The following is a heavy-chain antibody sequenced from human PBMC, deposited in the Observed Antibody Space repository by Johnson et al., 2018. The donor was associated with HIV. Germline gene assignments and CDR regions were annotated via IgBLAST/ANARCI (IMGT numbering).Heavy chain of an antibody. J-gene: IGHJ3*02. D-gene: IGHD3-10*01. CDR2: ISWDGGST. Sequence: VQLVESGGGVVRSGGSLRLSCAASGFTFDDYTMHWVRQAPGKGLEWVPLISWDGGSTYYADSVRGRFTISRDNAKNSLYLQMNSLRAEDTAVYYCARDRALAHPGGAFDIWGRGTVVTVSS. V-gene: IGHV3-43*01. CDR3: ARDRALAHPGGAFDI. CDR1: GFTFDDYT.